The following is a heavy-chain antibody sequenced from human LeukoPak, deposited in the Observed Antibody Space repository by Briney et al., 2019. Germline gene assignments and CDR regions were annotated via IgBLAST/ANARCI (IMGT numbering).Heavy chain of an antibody. D-gene: IGHD3-10*01. J-gene: IGHJ4*02. Sequence: GESLKISCKGSGYRFTTYWIGWVRQMPGKGLEWMGRIDPSDSSTKYSPSFQGHVTISTDKSINTAYLQWSSLKASDTAMCFCARHTSLWFGELPSDFDYWGQGTLVTVSS. CDR1: GYRFTTYW. CDR2: IDPSDSST. CDR3: ARHTSLWFGELPSDFDY. V-gene: IGHV5-10-1*01.